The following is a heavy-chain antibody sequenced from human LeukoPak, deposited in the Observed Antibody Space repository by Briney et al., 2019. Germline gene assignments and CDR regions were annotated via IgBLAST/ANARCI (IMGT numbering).Heavy chain of an antibody. CDR1: GGTFSSYT. Sequence: SVKVSCKASGGTFSSYTISWVRQAPGQGLEWMGRIIPILGIANYAQKFQGRVTITADKSTSTAYMELSSLRSEDTAVYYCAKVQYSSSSAATYFDYWGQGTLVTVSS. CDR2: IIPILGIA. CDR3: AKVQYSSSSAATYFDY. J-gene: IGHJ4*02. V-gene: IGHV1-69*02. D-gene: IGHD6-6*01.